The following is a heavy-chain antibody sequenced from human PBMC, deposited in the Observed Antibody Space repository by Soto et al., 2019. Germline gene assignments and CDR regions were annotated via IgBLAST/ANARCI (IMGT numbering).Heavy chain of an antibody. CDR2: IFHEGNI. J-gene: IGHJ4*02. CDR1: GGSIASSDW. Sequence: QMQLQESGPELVKPSGTLSLTCAVSGGSIASSDWWNWVRQTPEKGLEWIGEIFHEGNIIYNPSLKSRVTISVDKSKNQLSLDLTSVTAADTAFYYCARDHKSGDSWSLDYWGQGILVTVSS. D-gene: IGHD1-1*01. CDR3: ARDHKSGDSWSLDY. V-gene: IGHV4-4*02.